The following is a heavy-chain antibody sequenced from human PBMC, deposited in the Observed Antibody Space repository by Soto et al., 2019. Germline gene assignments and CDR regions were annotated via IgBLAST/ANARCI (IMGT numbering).Heavy chain of an antibody. CDR1: GGTFSSYA. D-gene: IGHD1-26*01. CDR2: IIPIFGTA. CDR3: ARVMAVGATKRYYYYYGMDV. V-gene: IGHV1-69*13. Sequence: ASVKVSCKASGGTFSSYAISWVRQAPGQGLEWMGGIIPIFGTANYAQKFQGRVTITADESTSTAYMELSSLRSEDTAVYYCARVMAVGATKRYYYYYGMDVWGQGTKVTVSS. J-gene: IGHJ6*02.